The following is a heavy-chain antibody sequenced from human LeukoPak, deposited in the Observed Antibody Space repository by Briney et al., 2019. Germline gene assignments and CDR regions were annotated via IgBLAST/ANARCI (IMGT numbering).Heavy chain of an antibody. V-gene: IGHV3-23*01. CDR2: IRGSGGST. Sequence: PGGSLRLSCAASTFTFSSYAMTWVRQAPGKGLEWVSVIRGSGGSTYYADSMKGRFTSSRDNSKNMLYLQMNSLRAEDTAVYYCAKEGYYDSSGYYFDYWGQGTLVTVSS. CDR1: TFTFSSYA. J-gene: IGHJ4*02. CDR3: AKEGYYDSSGYYFDY. D-gene: IGHD3-22*01.